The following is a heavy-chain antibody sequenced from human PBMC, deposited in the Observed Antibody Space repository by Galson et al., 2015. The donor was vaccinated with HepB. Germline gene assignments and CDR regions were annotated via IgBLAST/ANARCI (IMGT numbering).Heavy chain of an antibody. Sequence: SLRLSCAASGFTFSSYTMNWVRQAPGKVLESVSYISSTGTTMYYADSAKGRFTISRDNAQNSLYLQMNSLRDEDTAVDYCARVYFGSGSSSAYWYFDLWGRGAMVAVSS. J-gene: IGHJ2*01. D-gene: IGHD3-10*01. CDR3: ARVYFGSGSSSAYWYFDL. V-gene: IGHV3-48*02. CDR2: ISSTGTTM. CDR1: GFTFSSYT.